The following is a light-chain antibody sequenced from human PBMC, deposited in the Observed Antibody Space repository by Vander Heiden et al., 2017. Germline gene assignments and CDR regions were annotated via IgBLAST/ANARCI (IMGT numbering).Light chain of an antibody. CDR1: INDVGGYNY. Sequence: QSALTQPASVSGSPGQSITISCTGTINDVGGYNYVSWYQQHPGKAPKLMIYDVSNRPSGVSNRFSASKSGNTVSLTISGLQAEDEADYYCSSYTSSSTWVFGGGTKLTVL. V-gene: IGLV2-14*01. CDR3: SSYTSSSTWV. J-gene: IGLJ3*02. CDR2: DVS.